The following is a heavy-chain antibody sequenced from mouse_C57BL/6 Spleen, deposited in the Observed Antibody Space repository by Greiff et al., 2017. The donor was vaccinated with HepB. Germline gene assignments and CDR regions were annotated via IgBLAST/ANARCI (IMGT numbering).Heavy chain of an antibody. CDR2: IDPSDSET. CDR3: ARCYYDYDGTPWFAY. J-gene: IGHJ3*01. CDR1: GYTFTSYW. D-gene: IGHD2-4*01. Sequence: QVQLQQPGAELVRPGSSVKLSCKASGYTFTSYWMHWVKQRPIQGLEWIGNIDPSDSETHYNQKFKDKATLTVDKSSSTAYMQLSSLTSEDSAVYYCARCYYDYDGTPWFAYWGQGTLVTVSA. V-gene: IGHV1-52*01.